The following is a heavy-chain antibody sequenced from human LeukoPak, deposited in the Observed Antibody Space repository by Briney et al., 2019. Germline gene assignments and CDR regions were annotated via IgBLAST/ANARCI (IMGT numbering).Heavy chain of an antibody. D-gene: IGHD3-3*01. J-gene: IGHJ5*02. CDR1: GFTFSSYG. CDR3: ARAYYDFWSGYYPGPNWFDP. CDR2: ISYDGSNK. V-gene: IGHV3-30*03. Sequence: PGGSLRLSCAASGFTFSSYGMHWVRQAPGKGLEWVAVISYDGSNKYYADSVKGRFTISRDNSKNTLYLQMNSLRAEDTAVYYCARAYYDFWSGYYPGPNWFDPWGQGTLVTVSS.